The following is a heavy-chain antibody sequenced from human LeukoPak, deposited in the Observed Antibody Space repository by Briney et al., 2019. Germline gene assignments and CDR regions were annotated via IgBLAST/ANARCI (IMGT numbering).Heavy chain of an antibody. D-gene: IGHD6-13*01. Sequence: NASETLSLTCTVSSASISTYYWSWIRQPPGKGLEWLGYIWHTGVPNYNPSFKSRVTISIDTSKNQFSLRLTSVTAADTAFYYCAGALSGATAGSGGWFDPWGQGIQVTVSP. CDR2: IWHTGVP. J-gene: IGHJ5*02. CDR1: SASISTYY. CDR3: AGALSGATAGSGGWFDP. V-gene: IGHV4-59*01.